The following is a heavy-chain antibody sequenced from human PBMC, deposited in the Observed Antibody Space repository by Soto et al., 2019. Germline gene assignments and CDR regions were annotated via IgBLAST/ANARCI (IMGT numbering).Heavy chain of an antibody. V-gene: IGHV4-59*01. CDR1: GGSISSYD. D-gene: IGHD6-13*01. CDR2: IYYSGST. J-gene: IGHJ6*02. CDR3: ARDTIAATPADYYGMDV. Sequence: PSETLSLTCTVSGGSISSYDWSWIRQPPGKGLELIGYIYYSGSTKYNPSLKSRVTISVDTSKNQFSLKLSSVTAADTAVYYCARDTIAATPADYYGMDVWGQGTTVTDSS.